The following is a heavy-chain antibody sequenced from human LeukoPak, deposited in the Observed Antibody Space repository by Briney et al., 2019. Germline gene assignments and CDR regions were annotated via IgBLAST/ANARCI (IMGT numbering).Heavy chain of an antibody. J-gene: IGHJ1*01. V-gene: IGHV1-46*01. CDR1: GYTLTSYY. CDR3: AREGGSRYCSSTSCYAGAYFQH. CDR2: INPSGGST. Sequence: GASVKVSCKVSGYTLTSYYMHWVRQAPGQGLEWMGVINPSGGSTSSAQKFQGRVTMTRDTSTSTVYMELSSLRSEDTAVYYCAREGGSRYCSSTSCYAGAYFQHWGQGTLVTVSS. D-gene: IGHD2-2*01.